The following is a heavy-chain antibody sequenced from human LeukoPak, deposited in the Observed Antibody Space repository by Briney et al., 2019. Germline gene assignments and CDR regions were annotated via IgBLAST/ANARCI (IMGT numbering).Heavy chain of an antibody. CDR3: AGATSQSGAFDI. CDR2: ISSSSSYI. J-gene: IGHJ3*02. V-gene: IGHV3-21*01. Sequence: GGSLRLSCAASGFTFSSYSMNWVRQAAGKGLEGVSSISSSSSYIYYADSVKGRFTISRDNAKNSLYLQMNSLRAEDTAVYYCAGATSQSGAFDIWGQGTMVTVSS. CDR1: GFTFSSYS.